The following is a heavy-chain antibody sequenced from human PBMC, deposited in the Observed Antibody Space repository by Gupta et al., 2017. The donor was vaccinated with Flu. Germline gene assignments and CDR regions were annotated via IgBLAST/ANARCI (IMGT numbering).Heavy chain of an antibody. V-gene: IGHV1-2*06. CDR3: ASPVVTRDAFDI. D-gene: IGHD4-4*01. J-gene: IGHJ3*02. Sequence: QVQVVQSGAEVTKPGASVKVSCKTSGYTFTGAFIHWVRQAPGQGLEWVGRLNPNSGETIYAQKFQGRVTMTRDTSISTAYMELSWLRSDDTAVYYCASPVVTRDAFDIWGQGSIVTVSS. CDR1: GYTFTGAF. CDR2: LNPNSGET.